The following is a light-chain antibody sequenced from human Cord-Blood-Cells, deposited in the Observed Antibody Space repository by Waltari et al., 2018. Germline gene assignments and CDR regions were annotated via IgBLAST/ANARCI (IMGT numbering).Light chain of an antibody. CDR1: QGVSRN. CDR2: GAS. J-gene: IGKJ2*03. V-gene: IGKV3-15*01. Sequence: ELVMTQSPATLSVSPGERATLSCRASQGVSRNLAWYQQKLGQAPRLLIYGASTRATGIPARFSGSGSGTEFTFTISSLQSEDFAVYYCQQYNNWPYSFGQGTKLEIK. CDR3: QQYNNWPYS.